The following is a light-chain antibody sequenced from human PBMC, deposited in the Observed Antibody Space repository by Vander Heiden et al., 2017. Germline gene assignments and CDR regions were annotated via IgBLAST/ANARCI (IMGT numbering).Light chain of an antibody. Sequence: QSVLTQPPSASGTPGQRVTISCSGSSSNIGANAVNWYQQLPGAAPKLLIYTNNQRPSGVPDRFSGSKSGTSASLAISGLQSEDEADYYCAAWDDTLDEYVFGTGTKINGL. CDR2: TNN. J-gene: IGLJ1*01. CDR3: AAWDDTLDEYV. CDR1: SSNIGANA. V-gene: IGLV1-44*01.